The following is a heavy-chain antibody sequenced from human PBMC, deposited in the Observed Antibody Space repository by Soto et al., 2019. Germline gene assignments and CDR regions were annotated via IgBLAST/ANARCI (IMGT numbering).Heavy chain of an antibody. CDR3: AKDRLYCSGGSCYSGLDY. V-gene: IGHV3-30*18. J-gene: IGHJ4*02. Sequence: QVQLVESGGGVVQPGRSLRLSCAASGFTFSSYGMHWVRQAPGKGLEWVAVISYDGSNKYYADSVKGRFTISRDNSKNTLYLQMNRLRAEDTAVYYCAKDRLYCSGGSCYSGLDYWGQGTLVTVSS. D-gene: IGHD2-15*01. CDR1: GFTFSSYG. CDR2: ISYDGSNK.